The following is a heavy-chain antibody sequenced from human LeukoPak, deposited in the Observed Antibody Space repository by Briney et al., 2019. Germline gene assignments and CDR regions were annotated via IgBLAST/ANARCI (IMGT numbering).Heavy chain of an antibody. CDR2: MWDDGTNE. J-gene: IGHJ4*02. CDR3: VRLGYCSSNSCPFDY. Sequence: PGTSLRLSCTASGFNFGIYGMHWVRQAPGKGLEWVAVMWDDGTNEYYVGSVKGRFTISRDNGKRTLYLQMNSLRAEDTAVYYCVRLGYCSSNSCPFDYWGQGTLVTVSS. D-gene: IGHD2-2*01. V-gene: IGHV3-33*03. CDR1: GFNFGIYG.